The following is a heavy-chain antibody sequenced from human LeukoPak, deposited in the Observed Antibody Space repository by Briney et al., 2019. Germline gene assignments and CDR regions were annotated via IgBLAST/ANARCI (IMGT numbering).Heavy chain of an antibody. D-gene: IGHD6-19*01. CDR3: ARDRRSGWYFDF. CDR1: GFVFRTYW. J-gene: IGHJ4*02. V-gene: IGHV3-7*05. CDR2: IKQDGSEQ. Sequence: GGSLRLSCAASGFVFRTYWMSWVRQAPGKGLEWVANIKQDGSEQYFVDSVKGRFTISRDNGKNSLYLQMNSLRAEDTAVYYCARDRRSGWYFDFWGQGTLVTVSS.